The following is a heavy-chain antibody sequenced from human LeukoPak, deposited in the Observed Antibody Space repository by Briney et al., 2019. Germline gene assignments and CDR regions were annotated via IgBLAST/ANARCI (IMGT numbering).Heavy chain of an antibody. Sequence: GGSLRLSCAASGFTFSSYGMHWVRQAPGKGLEWVAVISYDGSNKYYADSVKGRFTISRDNSKNTLYPQMNSLRAEDTAVYYCARVVEYSSSSPHPLDYWGQGTLVTVSS. D-gene: IGHD6-6*01. J-gene: IGHJ4*02. CDR2: ISYDGSNK. CDR3: ARVVEYSSSSPHPLDY. V-gene: IGHV3-30*03. CDR1: GFTFSSYG.